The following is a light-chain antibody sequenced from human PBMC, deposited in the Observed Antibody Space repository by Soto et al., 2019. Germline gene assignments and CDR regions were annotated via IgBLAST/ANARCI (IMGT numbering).Light chain of an antibody. Sequence: QSVLTQPASVSGSPGQSITISCTEISSNFGDNDFVSWYHQHPAKAPKLVMYNVNVRPSGVSNRFSGSRSGNTASLTISGLQAEDEGDYYCSSYTTSNTLVFAGGTKLTVL. CDR3: SSYTTSNTLV. CDR2: NVN. V-gene: IGLV2-14*03. CDR1: SSNFGDNDF. J-gene: IGLJ2*01.